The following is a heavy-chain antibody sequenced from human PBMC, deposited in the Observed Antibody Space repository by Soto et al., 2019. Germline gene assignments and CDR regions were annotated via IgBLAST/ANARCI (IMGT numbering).Heavy chain of an antibody. CDR1: GFTFSSYE. Sequence: PGGSLRLSCAASGFTFSSYEMNWVRQAPGKELEWVSYISSSGSTIYYADSVKGRFTISRDNAKNSLYLQMNSLRAEDTAVYYCARVVGDTDYWGQGTLVTVSS. CDR3: ARVVGDTDY. D-gene: IGHD1-26*01. CDR2: ISSSGSTI. V-gene: IGHV3-48*03. J-gene: IGHJ4*02.